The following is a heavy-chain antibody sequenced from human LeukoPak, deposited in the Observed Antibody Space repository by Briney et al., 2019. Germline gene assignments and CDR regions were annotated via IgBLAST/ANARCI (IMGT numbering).Heavy chain of an antibody. CDR3: ARMITLSNGRYSSKTLDY. Sequence: SGPTLVNPTQTLTLTCTSSGFSLSTSGMCVSWIRQPPGKALEWLARIDWDDDKYYSTSLKTRLTISKDTSQNQVVLTMTNMDPVDTATYYCARMITLSNGRYSSKTLDYWGQGTLVTVSS. D-gene: IGHD5-18*01. V-gene: IGHV2-70*11. J-gene: IGHJ4*02. CDR2: IDWDDDK. CDR1: GFSLSTSGMC.